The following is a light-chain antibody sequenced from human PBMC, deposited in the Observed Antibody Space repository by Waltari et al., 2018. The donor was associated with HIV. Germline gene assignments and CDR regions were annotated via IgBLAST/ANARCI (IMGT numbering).Light chain of an antibody. CDR2: AAS. J-gene: IGKJ3*01. Sequence: DIQMTQSPSSLSASVGDRVTITCRASQSINTYLNWFQQKPGKAPKLLIYAASSLQSGVPSKFSGSGSATDFTLTISTLQPEDFATYYCQQSYSTPPFTFGPGTKVDI. CDR3: QQSYSTPPFT. V-gene: IGKV1-39*01. CDR1: QSINTY.